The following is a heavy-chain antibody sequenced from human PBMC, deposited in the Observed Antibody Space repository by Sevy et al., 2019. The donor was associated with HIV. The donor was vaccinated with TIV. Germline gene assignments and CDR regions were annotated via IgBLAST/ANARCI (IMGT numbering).Heavy chain of an antibody. Sequence: ASVKVSCKASGGTFSSYAISWVRQAPGQGLEWMGGIIPILGIANYAQKFQGRVTITADKSTSTAYMELSSLRSEETAVYYCARKSRGWYPRYYYYYMDFWGKGTTVTVSS. V-gene: IGHV1-69*10. J-gene: IGHJ6*03. D-gene: IGHD6-19*01. CDR3: ARKSRGWYPRYYYYYMDF. CDR2: IIPILGIA. CDR1: GGTFSSYA.